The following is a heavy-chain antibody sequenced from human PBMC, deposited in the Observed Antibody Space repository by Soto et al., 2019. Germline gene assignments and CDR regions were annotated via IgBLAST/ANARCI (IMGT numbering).Heavy chain of an antibody. Sequence: GGSLRLSCAASGFAFSSYAMSWFRQSPGKGLEWVSGISGGGGSTYYADSVLGRFTISRDNSKDTLYLQMNSLRAEDTAVYYCAKDTQWLALSDFDYWGQGTLVTVSS. CDR2: ISGGGGST. J-gene: IGHJ4*02. V-gene: IGHV3-23*01. CDR1: GFAFSSYA. CDR3: AKDTQWLALSDFDY. D-gene: IGHD6-19*01.